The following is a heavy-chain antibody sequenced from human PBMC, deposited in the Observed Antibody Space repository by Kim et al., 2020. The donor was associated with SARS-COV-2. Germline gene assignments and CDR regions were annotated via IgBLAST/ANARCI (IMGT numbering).Heavy chain of an antibody. CDR2: IKPDGGEK. J-gene: IGHJ4*02. CDR3: ARAGSSDY. D-gene: IGHD6-6*01. V-gene: IGHV3-7*01. Sequence: GGSLRLSCAASGFTFSSHWMTWVRQAPGKGLEWVAVIKPDGGEKFYLGSVKGRFTISRDNAENTLYLQMDSLRAEDTAVYYCARAGSSDYWGQGTLVTVSS. CDR1: GFTFSSHW.